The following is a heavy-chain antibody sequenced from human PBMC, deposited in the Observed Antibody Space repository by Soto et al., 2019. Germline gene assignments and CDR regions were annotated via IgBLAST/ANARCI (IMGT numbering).Heavy chain of an antibody. Sequence: ASVKVSCKTSGYTFTTYAVHWVRQAPGQGLEWMGWIHAGNGNTEYSQRFQGRVIIARDTSTTTAYMELSSLRSEDTAVYYCAATPTSIAAAGTNYYYGMDVWGQGTTVTVSS. D-gene: IGHD6-13*01. CDR1: GYTFTTYA. CDR2: IHAGNGNT. CDR3: AATPTSIAAAGTNYYYGMDV. V-gene: IGHV1-3*01. J-gene: IGHJ6*02.